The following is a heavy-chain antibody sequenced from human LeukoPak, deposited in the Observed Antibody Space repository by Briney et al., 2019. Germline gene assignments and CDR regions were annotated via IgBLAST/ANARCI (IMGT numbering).Heavy chain of an antibody. Sequence: PGGSLRLSCAASGFTVSSNYMSWVRQAPGKGLEWVSVIYSGGSTYYADSVKGRFTISRDNSKNTLYLQMNSLRAGDTAVYYCAREGRYCSGGSCYAFDYWGQGTLVSVSS. CDR2: IYSGGST. J-gene: IGHJ4*02. CDR1: GFTVSSNY. V-gene: IGHV3-53*01. D-gene: IGHD2-15*01. CDR3: AREGRYCSGGSCYAFDY.